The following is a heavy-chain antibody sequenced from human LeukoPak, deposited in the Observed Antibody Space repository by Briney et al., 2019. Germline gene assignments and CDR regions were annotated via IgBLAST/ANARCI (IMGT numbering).Heavy chain of an antibody. J-gene: IGHJ4*02. CDR2: INHSGST. D-gene: IGHD3-10*01. V-gene: IGHV4-34*01. CDR1: GFTFDDYG. CDR3: ARSRRRTGYYGSGTPFDY. Sequence: LRLSCAASGFTFDDYGMSWVRQAPGKGLEWIGEINHSGSTNYNPSLKSRVTISVDTSKNQFSLKLSSVTAADTAVYYCARSRRRTGYYGSGTPFDYWGQGTLVTVSS.